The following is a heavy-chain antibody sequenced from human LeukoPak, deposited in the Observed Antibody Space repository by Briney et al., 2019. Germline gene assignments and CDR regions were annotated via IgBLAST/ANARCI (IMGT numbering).Heavy chain of an antibody. J-gene: IGHJ4*02. V-gene: IGHV3-23*01. Sequence: PGGSLRLSCAASGFTFSSYGMHWVRQAPGKGLEWASTIRATAGTTYYEDSVKGRFTISRDNSKNTQWLQMNSLRVEDTAVYYCTKGGYTTYFDYWGQGTLVTVSS. D-gene: IGHD6-13*01. CDR1: GFTFSSYG. CDR3: TKGGYTTYFDY. CDR2: IRATAGTT.